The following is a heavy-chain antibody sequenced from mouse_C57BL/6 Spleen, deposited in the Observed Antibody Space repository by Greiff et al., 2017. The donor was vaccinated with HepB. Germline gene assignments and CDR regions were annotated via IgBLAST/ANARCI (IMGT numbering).Heavy chain of an antibody. V-gene: IGHV5-17*01. D-gene: IGHD1-1*01. CDR3: ARHTTGVAKAMDY. CDR2: ISSGSSTI. CDR1: GFTFSDYG. Sequence: EVKLVASGGGLVKPGGSLKLSCAASGFTFSDYGMHWVRQAPEKGLEWVAYISSGSSTIYYADTVKGRFTISRDNAKNTLFLQMTSLRSEDTAMYYCARHTTGVAKAMDYWGQGTSVTVSS. J-gene: IGHJ4*01.